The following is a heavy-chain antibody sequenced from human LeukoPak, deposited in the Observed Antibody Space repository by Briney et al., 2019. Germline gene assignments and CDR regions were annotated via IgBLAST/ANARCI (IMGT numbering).Heavy chain of an antibody. CDR2: ISAYNGNT. V-gene: IGHV1-18*03. CDR1: GYTFTSYG. CDR3: ARGPGPTGYSSGWYDYYYYYMDV. Sequence: ASVKVSCKASGYTFTSYGISWVRQAPGQGLEWMGWISAYNGNTNYAQKLQGRVTMTTDTSTSTAYMELNSLRSEDMAVYYCARGPGPTGYSSGWYDYYYYYMDVWGKGTTVTVSS. J-gene: IGHJ6*03. D-gene: IGHD6-19*01.